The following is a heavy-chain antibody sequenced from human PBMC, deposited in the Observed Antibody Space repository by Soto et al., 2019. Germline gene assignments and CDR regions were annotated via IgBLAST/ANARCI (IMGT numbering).Heavy chain of an antibody. CDR1: GFTFSSYA. CDR2: ISGSGGST. J-gene: IGHJ6*03. V-gene: IGHV3-23*01. Sequence: GGSLRLSCAASGFTFSSYAMSWVRQAPGKGLEWVSAISGSGGSTYYADSMKGRFTISRDNSKNTLYLQMNSLRAEDTAVYYCAKTPITIFGVTNYYYYYYMDVWGKGTTVTVSS. CDR3: AKTPITIFGVTNYYYYYYMDV. D-gene: IGHD3-3*01.